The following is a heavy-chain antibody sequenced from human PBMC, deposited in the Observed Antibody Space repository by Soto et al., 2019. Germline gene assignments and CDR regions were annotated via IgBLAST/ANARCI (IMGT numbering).Heavy chain of an antibody. CDR1: GYSFTSYW. D-gene: IGHD3-3*01. J-gene: IGHJ3*02. V-gene: IGHV5-51*01. CDR2: IYPGDSDT. Sequence: GESLKISCKGSGYSFTSYWIGWVRQMPGKGLEWMGIIYPGDSDTRYRPSFQGQVPISADKSISPAYLQWSSLKASDTAMYYCARRSITIFGVVKDAFDIWGQGTMVTVSS. CDR3: ARRSITIFGVVKDAFDI.